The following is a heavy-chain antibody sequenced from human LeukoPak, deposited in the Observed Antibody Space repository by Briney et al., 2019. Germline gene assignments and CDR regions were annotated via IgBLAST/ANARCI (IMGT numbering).Heavy chain of an antibody. D-gene: IGHD5-18*01. CDR1: GGSISSGGYY. J-gene: IGHJ4*02. Sequence: KTSETLSLTCTVSGGSISSGGYYWSWIRQHPGKGLEWIGYIYYSGSTYYNPSLKSRVTISVDTSKNQFSLKLSSVTAADTAVYYCAGAQGIQLWFGLDYWGQGTLVTVSS. CDR2: IYYSGST. V-gene: IGHV4-31*03. CDR3: AGAQGIQLWFGLDY.